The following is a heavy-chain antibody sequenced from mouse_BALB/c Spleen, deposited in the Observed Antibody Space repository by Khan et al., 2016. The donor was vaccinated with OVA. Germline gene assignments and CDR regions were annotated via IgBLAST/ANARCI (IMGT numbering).Heavy chain of an antibody. CDR1: GYPFTSYY. D-gene: IGHD2-3*01. J-gene: IGHJ4*01. V-gene: IGHV1S34*01. Sequence: LVKTGASVKISCKASGYPFTSYYIHWVKQSHGKSPEWIGFISCYNGATNYNQKFKGKATITVDTSSRTAYMQFNSLTSEDSAVYYCARDGYYYAMDYWGQGTSVTVSS. CDR3: ARDGYYYAMDY. CDR2: ISCYNGAT.